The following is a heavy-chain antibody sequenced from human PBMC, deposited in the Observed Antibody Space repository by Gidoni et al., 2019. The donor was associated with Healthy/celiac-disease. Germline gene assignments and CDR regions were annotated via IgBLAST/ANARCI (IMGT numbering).Heavy chain of an antibody. V-gene: IGHV3-30*18. CDR3: AKAKYPDDYGDY. CDR2: ISYDGSNK. CDR1: GFTFSSYG. J-gene: IGHJ4*02. Sequence: QVQLVESGGGVVQPGRSLRLSCAASGFTFSSYGMHWVRQAPGKGLEWVAVISYDGSNKYYADSVKGRFTISRDNSKNTLYLQMNSLRAEDTAVYYCAKAKYPDDYGDYWGQGTLVTVSS.